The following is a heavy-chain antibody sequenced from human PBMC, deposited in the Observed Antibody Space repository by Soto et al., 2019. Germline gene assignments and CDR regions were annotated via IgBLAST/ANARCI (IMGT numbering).Heavy chain of an antibody. J-gene: IGHJ4*02. CDR1: GFTFSSYS. CDR3: PRDGGFIFALQFLDY. CDR2: ISSSSDYI. V-gene: IGHV3-21*01. Sequence: EVQLVESGGGLVKPGGSLRLSCAASGFTFSSYSMNWVRQAPGKGLEWVSSISSSSDYIYYADSVKGRFTISRDNAKNSLYLQMHSLRAEDTAVYYCPRDGGFIFALQFLDYWGQGTLVTVSS. D-gene: IGHD4-4*01.